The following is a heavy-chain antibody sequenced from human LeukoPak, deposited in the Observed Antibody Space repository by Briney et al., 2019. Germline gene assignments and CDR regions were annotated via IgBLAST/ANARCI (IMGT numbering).Heavy chain of an antibody. CDR2: IYYSGST. V-gene: IGHV4-59*01. Sequence: WETLTLTCTVSGGSISSYYWSWIRQPPGRGLEWIAYIYYSGSTNYNPSLKSRVTISVDTSKNQFSLKLSSVTAADTAVYYCARGSVAARNDAFDIWGQGTMGTVSS. J-gene: IGHJ3*02. CDR3: ARGSVAARNDAFDI. CDR1: GGSISSYY. D-gene: IGHD6-6*01.